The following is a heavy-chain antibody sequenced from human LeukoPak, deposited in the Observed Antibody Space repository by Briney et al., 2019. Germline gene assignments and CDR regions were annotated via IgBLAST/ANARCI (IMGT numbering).Heavy chain of an antibody. CDR2: IYPGDSDT. CDR1: GYSFTTYW. D-gene: IGHD3-10*01. CDR3: ARHTGRPQAGWFDP. V-gene: IGHV5-51*01. Sequence: GESLKISCRGSGYSFTTYWIGWVRQMPGKGLEWMGFIYPGDSDTTYSPSFQGQVTISADKSLSTAYLQWTGLKASDTAMYYCARHTGRPQAGWFDPWGQGTLVTVSA. J-gene: IGHJ5*02.